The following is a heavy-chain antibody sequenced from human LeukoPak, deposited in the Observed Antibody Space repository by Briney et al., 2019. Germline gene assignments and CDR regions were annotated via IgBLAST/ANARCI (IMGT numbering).Heavy chain of an antibody. D-gene: IGHD6-13*01. J-gene: IGHJ4*02. V-gene: IGHV1-18*01. CDR3: ARAGYSSSWYFGSDY. CDR1: GYTFSSYG. Sequence: ASVKVSCKASGYTFSSYGISWVRQAPGQGLEWMGWISAYNGNTNYAQKLQGRVTMTTDTSTSTAHMELRSLRSDDTAVYYCARAGYSSSWYFGSDYWGQGTLVTVSS. CDR2: ISAYNGNT.